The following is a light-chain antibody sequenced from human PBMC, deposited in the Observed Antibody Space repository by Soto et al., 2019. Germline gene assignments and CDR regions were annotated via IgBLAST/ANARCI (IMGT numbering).Light chain of an antibody. V-gene: IGLV2-14*03. Sequence: QSALTQPASVSGSPGQSISISCTGVTTDGDGYDYVSWYQQHPGQAPQLLIYDVNSRPSGISYRFSGSKSGDTASLTISGLHAEDDADYYCSSFTSSAPFYVFGAGTKLTVL. CDR2: DVN. CDR3: SSFTSSAPFYV. CDR1: TTDGDGYDY. J-gene: IGLJ1*01.